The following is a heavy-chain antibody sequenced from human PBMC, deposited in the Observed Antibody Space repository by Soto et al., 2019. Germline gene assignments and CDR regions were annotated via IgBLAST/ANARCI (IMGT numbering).Heavy chain of an antibody. CDR2: ISYDGSNK. V-gene: IGHV3-30*04. J-gene: IGHJ4*02. D-gene: IGHD3-22*01. Sequence: GGSLRLSCAASGFIFSNSAIHWVRQAPGKGLEWVAVISYDGSNKYYADSVKGRFTISRDNSKNTLYLQMNSLRAEDTAVYYCAKEWVYDSSGWSFDYWGQGTLVTVSS. CDR1: GFIFSNSA. CDR3: AKEWVYDSSGWSFDY.